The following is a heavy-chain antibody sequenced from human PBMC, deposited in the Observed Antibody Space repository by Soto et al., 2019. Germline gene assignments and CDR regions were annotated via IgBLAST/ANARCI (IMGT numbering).Heavy chain of an antibody. CDR3: ARARLSNGDPNVYFYYGLDV. J-gene: IGHJ6*02. CDR1: GGTFRSFG. D-gene: IGHD4-17*01. Sequence: QVQLMQSGAEVKKPGSSVNVSCKASGGTFRSFGISWVRQAPGQGLEWMGTIIPLFGTTNYAQKFQDRVTITADDSTNTAYMELSSLKSEDTALYYCARARLSNGDPNVYFYYGLDVWGQGTTVTVSS. V-gene: IGHV1-69*18. CDR2: IIPLFGTT.